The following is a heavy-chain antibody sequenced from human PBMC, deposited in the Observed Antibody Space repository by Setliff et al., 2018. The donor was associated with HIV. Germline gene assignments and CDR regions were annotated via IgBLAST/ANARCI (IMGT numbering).Heavy chain of an antibody. Sequence: PGGSLRLSCAASGFTFTAYVTTWVRYAMTWVRQARGNGLGRVSAISSSGDKTYYADSVKGRFTIYRDISTNTLFLKMHSLSAEYTAVYNCARLWVDCGADCYKGYFQHWGQGALVTVSS. V-gene: IGHV3-23*01. D-gene: IGHD2-21*02. CDR2: ISSSGDKT. CDR3: ARLWVDCGADCYKGYFQH. J-gene: IGHJ1*01. CDR1: GFTFTAYVTTWVRYA.